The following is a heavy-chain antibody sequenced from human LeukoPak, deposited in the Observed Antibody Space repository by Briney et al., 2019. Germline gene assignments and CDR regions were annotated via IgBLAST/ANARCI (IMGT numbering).Heavy chain of an antibody. D-gene: IGHD6-13*01. CDR1: GYTFTEYY. Sequence: DSVKVSCKAPGYTFTEYYLHWLRQAPGQGLEWMGWVTLSTGDIYYPQNFQGRVTMTRDTSISTAYMQLDSLKSDGTAVYYCARDIAPSGSWWFDSWGQGTLVTVSS. J-gene: IGHJ5*01. CDR2: VTLSTGDI. CDR3: ARDIAPSGSWWFDS. V-gene: IGHV1-2*02.